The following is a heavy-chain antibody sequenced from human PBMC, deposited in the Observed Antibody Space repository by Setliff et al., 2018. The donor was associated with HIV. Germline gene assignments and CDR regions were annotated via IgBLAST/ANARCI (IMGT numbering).Heavy chain of an antibody. Sequence: ASVKVSCKASGYTFTSYAMRWVRQAPGQRLEWMGWINAGNGDTKYSQKFQGRVTATTDTSASTAYMELSSLRSEDTAVYYCARDKTGDLWYFDSWGQGTLVTVSS. D-gene: IGHD7-27*01. CDR3: ARDKTGDLWYFDS. J-gene: IGHJ4*02. V-gene: IGHV1-3*01. CDR2: INAGNGDT. CDR1: GYTFTSYA.